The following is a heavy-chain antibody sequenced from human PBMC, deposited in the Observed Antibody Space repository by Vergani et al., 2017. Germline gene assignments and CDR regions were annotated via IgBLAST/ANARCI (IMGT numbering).Heavy chain of an antibody. J-gene: IGHJ4*02. V-gene: IGHV4-39*01. CDR1: GGSISSSSYY. Sequence: QLQLQESGPGLVKPSETLSLTCTVSGGSISSSSYYWGWIRQPPGKGLEWIGSIYYSGSTYYNPSLKSRVTISVDTSKNQFSLKLSSVTAVDTAVYYCARAYSSSPGEFDYWGQGTLVTVSS. D-gene: IGHD6-6*01. CDR3: ARAYSSSPGEFDY. CDR2: IYYSGST.